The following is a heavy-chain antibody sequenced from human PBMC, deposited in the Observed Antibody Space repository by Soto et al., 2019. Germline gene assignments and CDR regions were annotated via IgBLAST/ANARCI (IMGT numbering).Heavy chain of an antibody. V-gene: IGHV3-11*06. CDR2: ISGTSDSI. J-gene: IGHJ4*02. CDR3: ARVAVITAAGTSDY. CDR1: GFTFSDYY. Sequence: GGSLRLSCAASGFTFSDYYMSWIRQVPGKGLEWVAYISGTSDSIPYADSVKGRFTISRDDAKNSLYLQMNSLRAEDTAVYYCARVAVITAAGTSDYWGQGTLVTVSS. D-gene: IGHD6-13*01.